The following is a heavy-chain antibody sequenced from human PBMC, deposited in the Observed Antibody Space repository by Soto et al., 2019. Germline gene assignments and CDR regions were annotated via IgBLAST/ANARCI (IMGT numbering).Heavy chain of an antibody. CDR2: ISAYNGNT. CDR3: ARDRPSNSSGWSLPAFEYFQH. D-gene: IGHD6-19*01. Sequence: GASVKVSCKASGYTFTSYGISWVRQAPGQGLEWMGWISAYNGNTNYAQKLQGRVTMTTDTSTGTAYMELRSLRSDDTAVYYCARDRPSNSSGWSLPAFEYFQHWGQGTLVTVSS. CDR1: GYTFTSYG. J-gene: IGHJ1*01. V-gene: IGHV1-18*01.